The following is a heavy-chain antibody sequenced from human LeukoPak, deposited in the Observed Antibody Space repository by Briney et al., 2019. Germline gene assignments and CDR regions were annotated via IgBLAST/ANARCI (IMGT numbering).Heavy chain of an antibody. CDR2: IYYSGST. Sequence: MPSETLSLTCTVSGGSISSYYWSWIRQPPGKGLEWIGYIYYSGSTNYNPSLKSRVTISVDTSKNQFSLKLSSVTAADTAVYYCARKVVVPAAIDYWGQGTLVTVSS. CDR3: ARKVVVPAAIDY. D-gene: IGHD2-2*02. CDR1: GGSISSYY. V-gene: IGHV4-59*08. J-gene: IGHJ4*02.